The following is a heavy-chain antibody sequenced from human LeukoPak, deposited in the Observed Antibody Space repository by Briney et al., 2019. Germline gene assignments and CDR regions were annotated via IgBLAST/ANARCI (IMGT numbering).Heavy chain of an antibody. CDR2: INHSGST. CDR1: GGSFSGYY. Sequence: PSETLSLTCAVYGGSFSGYYWSWIHQPPRKRLHLIGEINHSGSTNYNPSLKSRVTISVDTSKNQFSLKLSSVTAADTAVYYCARGRRYSSSCFDIWGQGTMVTVSS. D-gene: IGHD6-13*01. V-gene: IGHV4-34*01. CDR3: ARGRRYSSSCFDI. J-gene: IGHJ3*02.